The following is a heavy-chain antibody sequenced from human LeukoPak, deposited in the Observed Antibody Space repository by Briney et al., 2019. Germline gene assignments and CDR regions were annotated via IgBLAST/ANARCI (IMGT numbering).Heavy chain of an antibody. V-gene: IGHV1-2*06. CDR2: INANSGGT. Sequence: ASVKVSCKASGGTFSSFAISWVRQAPGQGLECMGRINANSGGTNYAQKFQGRVTMTRDTSISTAYMELSGLRSGDTAGYYCARRRRQWLGEDYWGQGTLVTVSS. CDR3: ARRRRQWLGEDY. D-gene: IGHD6-19*01. J-gene: IGHJ4*02. CDR1: GGTFSSFA.